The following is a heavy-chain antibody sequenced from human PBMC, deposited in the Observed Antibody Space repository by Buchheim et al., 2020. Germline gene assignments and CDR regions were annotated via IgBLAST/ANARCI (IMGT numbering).Heavy chain of an antibody. CDR1: GFTFSSYW. J-gene: IGHJ6*02. CDR3: ARGKSSGQNYYYYGMDV. D-gene: IGHD3-10*01. V-gene: IGHV3-74*02. CDR2: INSDGSST. Sequence: VQLVESGGGVVQPGRSLRLSCAASGFTFSSYWMHWVRQAPGKGLVWVSRINSDGSSTSYADSVKGRFTISRDNAKNTLYLQMNSLRAEDTAVYYCARGKSSGQNYYYYGMDVWGQGTT.